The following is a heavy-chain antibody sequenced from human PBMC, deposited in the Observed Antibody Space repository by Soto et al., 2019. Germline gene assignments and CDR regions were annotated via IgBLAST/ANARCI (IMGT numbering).Heavy chain of an antibody. V-gene: IGHV4-34*01. D-gene: IGHD3-3*01. CDR3: ARGRLEVPYYYYCYYMDV. J-gene: IGHJ6*03. Sequence: QVQLQQWGAGLLKPSETLSLTCAVYGGSFSGYYWSWIRQPPGKGLEWIGEINHSGSTNYNPSLKSRVTISVDTSKNQFSLKLSSVTPEYTAVYYCARGRLEVPYYYYCYYMDVWGKGTTVTVSS. CDR2: INHSGST. CDR1: GGSFSGYY.